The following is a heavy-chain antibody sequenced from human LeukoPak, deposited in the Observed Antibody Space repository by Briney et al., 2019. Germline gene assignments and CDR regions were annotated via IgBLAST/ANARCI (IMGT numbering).Heavy chain of an antibody. J-gene: IGHJ6*02. CDR2: IWYDGSNK. CDR1: GFTFSSYG. CDR3: AREAPSHGYYYYGMDV. V-gene: IGHV3-33*01. Sequence: GGSLRLSCAASGFTFSSYGMHWVRQAPGKGLEWVAVIWYDGSNKYYADSVKGRFTISRDNSKNTLYLQMNSLRAEDTAVYYCAREAPSHGYYYYGMDVWGQGTTVTVSS.